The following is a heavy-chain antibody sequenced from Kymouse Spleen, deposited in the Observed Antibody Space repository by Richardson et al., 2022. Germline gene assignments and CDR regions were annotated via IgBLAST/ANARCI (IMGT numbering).Heavy chain of an antibody. J-gene: IGHJ6*02. CDR1: GGSISSSSYY. CDR3: ARQRPELQGNYYYGMDV. D-gene: IGHD1-14*01,IGHD1-7*01. V-gene: IGHV4-39*01. Sequence: QLQLQESGPGLVKPSETLSLTCTVSGGSISSSSYYWGWIRQPPGKGLEWIGSIYYSGSTYYNPSLKSRVTISVDTSKNQFSLKLSSVTAADTAVYYCARQRPELQGNYYYGMDVWGQGTTVTVSS. CDR2: IYYSGST.